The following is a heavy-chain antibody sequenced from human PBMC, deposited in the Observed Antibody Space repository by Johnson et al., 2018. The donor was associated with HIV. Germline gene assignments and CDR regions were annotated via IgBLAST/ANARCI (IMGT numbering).Heavy chain of an antibody. CDR2: ISSNGGST. V-gene: IGHV3-64*01. CDR1: GFTFSSYA. Sequence: VQLVESGGGLVQPGGSLRLSCAASGFTFSSYAMHWVRQAPGKGLEYVSAISSNGGSTYYANSVKGRFTISRDNSKNTLYLQMGSLRAEDMAVYYCARGVTVAGTKGQSAFDIWGQGTMVTVSS. CDR3: ARGVTVAGTKGQSAFDI. J-gene: IGHJ3*02. D-gene: IGHD6-19*01.